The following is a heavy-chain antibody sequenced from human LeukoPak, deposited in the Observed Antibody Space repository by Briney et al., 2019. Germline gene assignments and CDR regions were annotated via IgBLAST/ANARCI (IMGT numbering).Heavy chain of an antibody. CDR1: GYSFTSYW. J-gene: IGHJ6*03. V-gene: IGHV5-51*03. Sequence: KPGESLKISWKGSGYSFTSYWIGWVRQMPGKGLEWMGIIYPGDSDTRYSPSFQGPVTLAADKSISTAYLQWSSLTAADTAMYYCARRAPAATQGGYYYYYMDVWGKGTTVTVSS. CDR2: IYPGDSDT. CDR3: ARRAPAATQGGYYYYYMDV. D-gene: IGHD2-2*01.